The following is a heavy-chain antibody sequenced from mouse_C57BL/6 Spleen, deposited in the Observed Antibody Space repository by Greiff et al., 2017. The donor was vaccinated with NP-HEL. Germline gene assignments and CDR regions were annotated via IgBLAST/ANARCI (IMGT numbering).Heavy chain of an antibody. J-gene: IGHJ4*01. CDR1: GFTFSDYG. V-gene: IGHV5-17*01. Sequence: DVMLVESGGGLVKPGGSLKLSCAASGFTFSDYGMHWVRQAPEKGLEWVAYISSGSSTIYYADTVKGRFTISRDNAKNTLCLQMTSLRSEDTAMYYCARLGAMDYWGQGTSVTVSS. CDR2: ISSGSSTI. CDR3: ARLGAMDY.